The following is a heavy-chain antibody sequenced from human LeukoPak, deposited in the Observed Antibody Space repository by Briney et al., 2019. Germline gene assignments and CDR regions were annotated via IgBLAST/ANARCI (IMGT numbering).Heavy chain of an antibody. V-gene: IGHV3-69-1*01. Sequence: GGSLRLSCATSGFTFDDYAMHWVRQAPGKGLEWVSSISSSSYIYYADSVKGRFTISRDNAKNSLYLQMNSLRAEDTAVYYCARGWLDYWGQGTLVTVSS. D-gene: IGHD3-10*01. CDR2: ISSSSYI. CDR1: GFTFDDYA. CDR3: ARGWLDY. J-gene: IGHJ4*02.